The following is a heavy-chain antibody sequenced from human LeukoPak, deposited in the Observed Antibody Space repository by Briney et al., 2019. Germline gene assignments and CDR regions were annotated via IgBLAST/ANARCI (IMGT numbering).Heavy chain of an antibody. CDR1: GGSISNSY. Sequence: SETLSLTCTVSGGSISNSYWSWIRLSPGKGLEWIGYISYNGGPDYSPSLKSRVSISSDTSKNQFFLIMRSVTAADTAVYYCARDHWLLSSKTWYYYGLDVWGQGTTVTVSS. V-gene: IGHV4-59*01. D-gene: IGHD3-9*01. CDR3: ARDHWLLSSKTWYYYGLDV. J-gene: IGHJ6*02. CDR2: ISYNGGP.